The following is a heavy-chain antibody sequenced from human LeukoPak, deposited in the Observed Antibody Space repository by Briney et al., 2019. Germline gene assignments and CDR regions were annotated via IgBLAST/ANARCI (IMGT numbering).Heavy chain of an antibody. D-gene: IGHD3-10*01. CDR2: ISTYNGQT. CDR3: ARDAITVFRGLIGD. V-gene: IGHV1-18*01. J-gene: IGHJ4*02. CDR1: GYTFTSYG. Sequence: GASVKVSCKASGYTFTSYGISWVRQAPGQGLEWMGWISTYNGQTNYAQNFQDRVTMTTDTSTSTAYMELRRLRSDDSAVYFCARDAITVFRGLIGDWGQGTPVTVSS.